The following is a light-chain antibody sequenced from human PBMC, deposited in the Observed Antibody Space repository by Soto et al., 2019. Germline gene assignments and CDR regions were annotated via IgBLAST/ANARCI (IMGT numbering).Light chain of an antibody. Sequence: QPVLTQPPSASGTPGQRVTISCSGSSSNIGSNYVYWYQQLPGTVPQLLIYRNSERPSGVPDRFSGSKSGTSASLAISGLLSEDEADYYCAAWDDSLSGVVFGGGTKLTVL. V-gene: IGLV1-47*01. CDR2: RNS. CDR1: SSNIGSNY. J-gene: IGLJ2*01. CDR3: AAWDDSLSGVV.